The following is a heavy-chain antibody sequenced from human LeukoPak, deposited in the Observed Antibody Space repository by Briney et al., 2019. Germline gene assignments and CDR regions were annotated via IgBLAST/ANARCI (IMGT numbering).Heavy chain of an antibody. D-gene: IGHD3-3*01. CDR3: ASQGVLRSFDI. Sequence: SQTLSLTCTVSGGSISSGSYYWSWIRQPAGKGLEWIGRIYTSGNTNYNPSLKSRVTISVDTSKNQFSLKLSSATAADTAVYYCASQGVLRSFDIWGQGTMVTVSS. V-gene: IGHV4-61*02. CDR2: IYTSGNT. CDR1: GGSISSGSYY. J-gene: IGHJ3*02.